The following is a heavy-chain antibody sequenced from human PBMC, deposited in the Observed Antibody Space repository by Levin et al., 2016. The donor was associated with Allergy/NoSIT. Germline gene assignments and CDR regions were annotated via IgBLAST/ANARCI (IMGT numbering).Heavy chain of an antibody. D-gene: IGHD6-13*01. CDR3: ARVAGQQLAELWYYGMDV. J-gene: IGHJ6*02. V-gene: IGHV5-10-1*01. Sequence: GGSLRLSCKGSGYSFTSYWISWVRQMPGKGLEWMGRIDPSDSYTNYSPSFQGHVTISADKSISTAYLQWSSLKASDTAMYYCARVAGQQLAELWYYGMDVWGQGTTVTVSS. CDR1: GYSFTSYW. CDR2: IDPSDSYT.